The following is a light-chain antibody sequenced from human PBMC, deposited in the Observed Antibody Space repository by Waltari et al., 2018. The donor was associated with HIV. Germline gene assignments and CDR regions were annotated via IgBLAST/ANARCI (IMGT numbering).Light chain of an antibody. J-gene: IGLJ2*01. CDR1: SSNVGGYNY. V-gene: IGLV2-14*01. CDR2: DVS. Sequence: QSALTQPASVSGSPGQSITISSTGTSSNVGGYNYVPWYQQHPGKAPKLMIYDVSNRPSGVSNRFSGSKSGNTASLTISGLQAEDKADYYCSSYTSSSTLVVFGGGTKLTVL. CDR3: SSYTSSSTLVV.